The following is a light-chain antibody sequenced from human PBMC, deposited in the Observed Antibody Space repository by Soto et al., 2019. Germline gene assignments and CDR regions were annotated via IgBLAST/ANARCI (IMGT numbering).Light chain of an antibody. CDR1: SSDIGGYNS. V-gene: IGLV2-14*03. CDR3: SSYTTTSARV. Sequence: QSALTQPASVSGSPGQSITISCTGTSSDIGGYNSVSWYQHHPGIAPQLIIYDVSYRPSGISSRFSGSKSGNTASLTISGLQAADEADYYCSSYTTTSARVFGGGTKLTVL. CDR2: DVS. J-gene: IGLJ2*01.